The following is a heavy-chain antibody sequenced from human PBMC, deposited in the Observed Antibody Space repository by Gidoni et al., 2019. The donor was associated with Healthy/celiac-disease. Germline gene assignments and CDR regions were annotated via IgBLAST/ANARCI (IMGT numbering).Heavy chain of an antibody. CDR3: ARTTSSYTVVISH. CDR2: IYYSGGT. V-gene: IGHV4-39*01. CDR1: GGSISSSSYY. D-gene: IGHD2-15*01. Sequence: QLQLQESGPGLVKPSETLSLTCTVSGGSISSSSYYWGWIRQPPGKGLEWIGSIYYSGGTYYNPSLKSRVTISVDTSKNQFSLKLSSVTAADTAVYYCARTTSSYTVVISHWGQGTLVTVSS. J-gene: IGHJ4*02.